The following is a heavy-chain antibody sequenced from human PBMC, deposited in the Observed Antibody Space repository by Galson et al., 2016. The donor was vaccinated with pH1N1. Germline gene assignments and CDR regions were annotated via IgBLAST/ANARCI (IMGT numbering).Heavy chain of an antibody. J-gene: IGHJ6*02. CDR2: ILPIFGTT. CDR1: EGTFTSSA. D-gene: IGHD4-23*01. V-gene: IGHV1-69*13. Sequence: SVKVSCKVSEGTFTSSAITWVRHAPGQGLEWVGDILPIFGTTTYALKFQGRVTLTADGSMNTAFMELSGLTSHDTALYYCARTPSSVVTVYSPFDVWGQGTTVTVSS. CDR3: ARTPSSVVTVYSPFDV.